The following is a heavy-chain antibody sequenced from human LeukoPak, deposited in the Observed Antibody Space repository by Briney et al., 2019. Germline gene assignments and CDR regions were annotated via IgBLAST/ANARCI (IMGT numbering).Heavy chain of an antibody. CDR3: ARDSDRSGYYYVDY. V-gene: IGHV3-30*03. Sequence: PGGSLRLSCAASGFTFNTYGMHWVRQAPGTGLEWVAVISYDGSNKYYADSVKGQFTISRDNSENTLYLQMNSLRAEDTAVYYCARDSDRSGYYYVDYWGQGTLVTVSS. D-gene: IGHD3-22*01. CDR1: GFTFNTYG. J-gene: IGHJ4*02. CDR2: ISYDGSNK.